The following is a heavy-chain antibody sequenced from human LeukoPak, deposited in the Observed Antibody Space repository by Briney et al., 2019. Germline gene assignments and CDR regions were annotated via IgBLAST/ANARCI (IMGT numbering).Heavy chain of an antibody. J-gene: IGHJ4*02. CDR1: GFTFSSYA. Sequence: GGSLRLSCAASGFTFSSYAMSWVRQAPGKGLEWVSAISGSSSYIYYADSVKGRFTISRDNAKNSLYLQMNSLRAEDTAVYYCVRYSSSSVLFKDFDYWGQGTLVTVSS. CDR2: ISGSSSYI. CDR3: VRYSSSSVLFKDFDY. V-gene: IGHV3-21*01. D-gene: IGHD6-6*01.